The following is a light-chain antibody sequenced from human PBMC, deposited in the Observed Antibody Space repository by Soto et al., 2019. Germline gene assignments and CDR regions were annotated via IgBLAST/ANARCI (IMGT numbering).Light chain of an antibody. CDR3: ISYAGSSNLWV. Sequence: QSVLTQPPSASGSPGQSVTISCTGTSTDVGGYNYVSWYQQHPGKAPKVMIYEDTKRPSGVPDRFSGSKSGNTASLTVSGLQAEDEADYYCISYAGSSNLWVFGTGTKVTVL. V-gene: IGLV2-8*01. J-gene: IGLJ1*01. CDR1: STDVGGYNY. CDR2: EDT.